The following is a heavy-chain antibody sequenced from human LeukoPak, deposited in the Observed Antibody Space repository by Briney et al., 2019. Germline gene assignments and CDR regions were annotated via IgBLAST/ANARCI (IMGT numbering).Heavy chain of an antibody. CDR2: ISGRGTTR. CDR3: ARMGVAVTTVDY. D-gene: IGHD4-17*01. J-gene: IGHJ4*02. V-gene: IGHV3-48*03. CDR1: GFTFSTYE. Sequence: GGSLRLSCAASGFTFSTYEMNWVRQAPRKGLEWVSYISGRGTTRYYADSVKGRFTISRDNAKNSLYLQMNSLRAGDTAVYYCARMGVAVTTVDYWGQGTLVTVSS.